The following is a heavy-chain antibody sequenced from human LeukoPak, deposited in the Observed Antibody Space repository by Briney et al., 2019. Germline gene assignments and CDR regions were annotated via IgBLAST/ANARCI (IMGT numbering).Heavy chain of an antibody. J-gene: IGHJ4*02. CDR1: GGTFSSYA. V-gene: IGHV1-69*05. CDR3: ARSRLGYCSGGSCYADQYYFDY. Sequence: SVKVSCKASGGTFSSYAISWVRQAPGQGLEWMGRITPIFGTANYAQKFQGRVTITTDESTSTAYMELSSLRSEDTAVYYCARSRLGYCSGGSCYADQYYFDYWGQGTLVTVSS. CDR2: ITPIFGTA. D-gene: IGHD2-15*01.